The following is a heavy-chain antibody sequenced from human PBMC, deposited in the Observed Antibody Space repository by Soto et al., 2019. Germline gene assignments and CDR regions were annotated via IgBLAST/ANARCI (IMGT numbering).Heavy chain of an antibody. J-gene: IGHJ4*02. V-gene: IGHV3-7*01. Sequence: PGGSLRLSCAASGFTFSSYWMSWARQAPGKGLEWVANIKQDGSEKYYVDSVKGRFTISRDNAKNSLYLQMNSLRAEDTAVYYCARDRTTETLGYCSGGSCYCDYWGQGTLVTVSS. D-gene: IGHD2-15*01. CDR3: ARDRTTETLGYCSGGSCYCDY. CDR2: IKQDGSEK. CDR1: GFTFSSYW.